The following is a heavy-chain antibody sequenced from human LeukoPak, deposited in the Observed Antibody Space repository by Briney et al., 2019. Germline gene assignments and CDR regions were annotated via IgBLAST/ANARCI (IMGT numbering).Heavy chain of an antibody. CDR1: GGSFSGYY. D-gene: IGHD3-22*01. CDR3: ARKWLWRGYFDY. CDR2: INHSGST. J-gene: IGHJ4*02. Sequence: PSETLSLTCAVYGGSFSGYYWSWIRQPPGKGLEWIGEINHSGSTNYNPSLKSRVTISVDTSKNQFSLKLSSVTAADTAVYYCARKWLWRGYFDYWGQGTLVTVSS. V-gene: IGHV4-34*01.